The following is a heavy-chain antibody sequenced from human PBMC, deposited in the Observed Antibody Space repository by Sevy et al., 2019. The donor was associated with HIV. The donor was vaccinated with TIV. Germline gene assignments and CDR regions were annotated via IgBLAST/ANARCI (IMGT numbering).Heavy chain of an antibody. CDR2: ISHDGSNK. D-gene: IGHD2-15*01. V-gene: IGHV3-30*04. J-gene: IGHJ4*02. Sequence: WGSLRLSCAASGFTFSSYAMHWVRQAPGKGLEWVAVISHDGSNKYYADSVKGRFTISRDNSKNTLYLQMNSLRAEDTAVYYCARDGDIVVVVGASALFDYWGQGILVTVSS. CDR3: ARDGDIVVVVGASALFDY. CDR1: GFTFSSYA.